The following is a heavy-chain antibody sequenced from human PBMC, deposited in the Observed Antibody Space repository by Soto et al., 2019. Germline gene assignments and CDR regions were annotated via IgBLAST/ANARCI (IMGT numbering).Heavy chain of an antibody. Sequence: QVQLQQWGAGLLKPSETLSLTCAVYGGSFSGYYWSWIRQPPGKGLEWIGEINHSGSTNYNPSLKGGVTISIDTSKSRCSLKLSSETAADTAVYYCARGGYSGCARWGQGTLVTVSS. CDR1: GGSFSGYY. J-gene: IGHJ4*02. V-gene: IGHV4-34*01. D-gene: IGHD5-12*01. CDR3: ARGGYSGCAR. CDR2: INHSGST.